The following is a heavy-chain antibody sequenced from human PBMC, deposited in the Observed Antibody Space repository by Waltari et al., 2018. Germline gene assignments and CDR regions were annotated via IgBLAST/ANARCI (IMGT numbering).Heavy chain of an antibody. V-gene: IGHV4-61*01. J-gene: IGHJ4*02. CDR2: IYHSGST. CDR1: GGSVSSGSYY. Sequence: QVQLQESGPGLVKPSETLSLTCTVSGGSVSSGSYYWRCIRQPPGKGLEWIGEIYHSGSTNDNPSLKNRVTISVDKSKNQFSLKLSSGTAADTAVYYCARVSGYSYVIDYWGQGTLVTVSS. D-gene: IGHD5-18*01. CDR3: ARVSGYSYVIDY.